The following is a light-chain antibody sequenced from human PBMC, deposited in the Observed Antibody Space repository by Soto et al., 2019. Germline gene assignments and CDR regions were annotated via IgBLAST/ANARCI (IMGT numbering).Light chain of an antibody. CDR3: QQYNNWPRT. J-gene: IGKJ2*01. CDR1: QSISNS. Sequence: EIVLTQFPATLSLSPGERATLSCRASQSISNSLAWYQQKPGQSPRLLIYDASNRATGIPARFRGSGSGTDFTLTISSLEPEDFAVYYCQQYNNWPRTFGQGTKLEIK. V-gene: IGKV3-11*01. CDR2: DAS.